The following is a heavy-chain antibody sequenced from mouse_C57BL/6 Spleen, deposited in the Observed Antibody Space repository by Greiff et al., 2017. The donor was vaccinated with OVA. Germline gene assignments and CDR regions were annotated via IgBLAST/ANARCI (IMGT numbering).Heavy chain of an antibody. D-gene: IGHD2-4*01. CDR2: IWSGGST. Sequence: QVQLQQSGPGLVQPSQSLSITCTVSGFSLTSYGVHWVRQSPGKGLEWLGVIWSGGSTDYNAAFISRLRISQDTSKSPVFFKMNSLQADDTAIYYCCRNGDYDYDGIDAMDYWGQGTSVTVSS. CDR1: GFSLTSYG. J-gene: IGHJ4*01. CDR3: CRNGDYDYDGIDAMDY. V-gene: IGHV2-2*01.